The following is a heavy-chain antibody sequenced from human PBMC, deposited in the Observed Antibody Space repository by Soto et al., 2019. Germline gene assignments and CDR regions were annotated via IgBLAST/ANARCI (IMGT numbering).Heavy chain of an antibody. D-gene: IGHD3-3*01. CDR1: GFTFSSYA. J-gene: IGHJ3*02. CDR2: ISGSGGST. V-gene: IGHV3-23*01. Sequence: GGSLRLSCAASGFTFSSYAMSWVRQAPGKGLEWVSAISGSGGSTYYADSVKGRFTISRDNSKNTLYLQMNSLRAEDTAVYYCAKGTAYYDFYRPPFDIWGQGTMVTVSS. CDR3: AKGTAYYDFYRPPFDI.